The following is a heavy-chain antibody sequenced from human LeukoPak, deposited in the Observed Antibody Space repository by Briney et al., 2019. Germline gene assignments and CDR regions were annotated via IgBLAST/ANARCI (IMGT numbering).Heavy chain of an antibody. J-gene: IGHJ5*02. V-gene: IGHV4-34*01. D-gene: IGHD3-3*01. CDR2: INHSGST. CDR1: GGSFSGYY. CDR3: ARVRFGVVIKKLGWFDP. Sequence: SETLSLTCAVYGGSFSGYYWSWIRQPPGKGLEWIGEINHSGSTNYTPSLKSRVTISVDTSKNQFSLKLSSVTAADTAVYYCARVRFGVVIKKLGWFDPWGQGTLVTVSS.